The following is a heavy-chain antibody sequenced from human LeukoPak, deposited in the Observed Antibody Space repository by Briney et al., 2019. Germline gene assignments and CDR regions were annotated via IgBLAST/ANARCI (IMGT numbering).Heavy chain of an antibody. V-gene: IGHV1-69*13. CDR1: GYTFSSYY. CDR3: ARDKASSESFYFDY. D-gene: IGHD2-2*01. CDR2: IIPMFGTA. J-gene: IGHJ4*02. Sequence: SVKVSCKASGYTFSSYYVHWVRQAPGQGLEWMGGIIPMFGTAKYAQKFQGRVTITADESTSTAYMELQSLKSEDTAMYFCARDKASSESFYFDYWGQGALVTVSS.